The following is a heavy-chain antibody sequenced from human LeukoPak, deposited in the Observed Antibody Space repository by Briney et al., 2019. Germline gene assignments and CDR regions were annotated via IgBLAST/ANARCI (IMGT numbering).Heavy chain of an antibody. J-gene: IGHJ4*02. CDR3: AKVRYDYVWGSYRYSRYFDY. CDR2: ISGSGGST. D-gene: IGHD3-16*02. V-gene: IGHV3-23*01. CDR1: GFTFSSYG. Sequence: SGGTLRLSCAASGFTFSSYGMSWVRQAPGKGLEWVSAISGSGGSTYYADSVKGRFTISRDNSKNTLYLQMNSLRAEDTAVYYCAKVRYDYVWGSYRYSRYFDYWGQGTLVTVSS.